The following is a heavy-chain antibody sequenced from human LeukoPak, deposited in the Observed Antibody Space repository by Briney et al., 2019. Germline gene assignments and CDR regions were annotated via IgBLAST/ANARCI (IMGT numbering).Heavy chain of an antibody. J-gene: IGHJ4*02. Sequence: PSETLSLTCTVSGGSISSSSYYRGWIRQPPGKGLEWIGSIYYSGSTYYNPTLKSRVTISVDTSKNQFSLKLSSVTAADTAVYYCARSPNSGYDPFDYWGQGTLVTVSS. CDR2: IYYSGST. D-gene: IGHD5-12*01. V-gene: IGHV4-39*01. CDR1: GGSISSSSYY. CDR3: ARSPNSGYDPFDY.